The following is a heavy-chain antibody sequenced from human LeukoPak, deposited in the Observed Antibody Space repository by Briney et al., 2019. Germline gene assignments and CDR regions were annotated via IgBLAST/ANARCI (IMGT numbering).Heavy chain of an antibody. V-gene: IGHV4-61*05. D-gene: IGHD3-10*01. Sequence: SETLSLTCTVSGYSISSGYYWGWIRQPPGKGLEWIGYIYYSGSTNYNPSLKSRVTISVDTSRNQFSLKLNSVTAADTAVYYCAKSNGYGLVDIWGQGTMVTVSS. CDR2: IYYSGST. CDR3: AKSNGYGLVDI. J-gene: IGHJ3*02. CDR1: GYSISSGYY.